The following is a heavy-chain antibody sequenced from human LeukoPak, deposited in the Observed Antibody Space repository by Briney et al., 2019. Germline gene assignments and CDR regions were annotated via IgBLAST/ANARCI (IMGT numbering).Heavy chain of an antibody. Sequence: PGGSLILSCTASGFTFGDYAMSWVRQAPGKGLEWVGFITSKTYGATTDYAASVKGRFTISGDDSKSIAYLQMNSLKSEDRAVYYCSRHIVGARTFFDYWSQGALVTVSS. CDR1: GFTFGDYA. V-gene: IGHV3-49*04. CDR2: ITSKTYGATT. CDR3: SRHIVGARTFFDY. D-gene: IGHD1-26*01. J-gene: IGHJ4*02.